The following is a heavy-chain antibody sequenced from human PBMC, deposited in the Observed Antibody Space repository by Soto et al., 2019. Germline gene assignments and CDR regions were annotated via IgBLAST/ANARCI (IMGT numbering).Heavy chain of an antibody. J-gene: IGHJ6*02. Sequence: EEQLVESGGGLVQPGRSLRLSCAASGFTFDDYAMHWVRQAPGQGLEWVSGINWNSGSIGYADSVKGRFTISRDNAKTSLYLEMNSLRAEDTVLYYCAKDRGSGSYAENYYYYGMDVWGQGTTVTVSS. D-gene: IGHD3-10*01. CDR1: GFTFDDYA. CDR3: AKDRGSGSYAENYYYYGMDV. CDR2: INWNSGSI. V-gene: IGHV3-9*01.